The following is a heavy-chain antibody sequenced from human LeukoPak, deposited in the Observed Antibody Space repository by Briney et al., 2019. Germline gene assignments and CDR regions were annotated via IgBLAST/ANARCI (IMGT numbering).Heavy chain of an antibody. D-gene: IGHD4-17*01. V-gene: IGHV4-39*07. J-gene: IGHJ3*02. CDR1: GGSISSSSYY. CDR3: ARADDYGDYGAFDI. Sequence: SETLSLTCTVSGGSISSSSYYWGWIRQPPGKGLEWIGSIYYSGSTYYNPSLKSRVTISVDTSKNQFSLKLSSVTAADTAVYYCARADDYGDYGAFDIWGQGTMVTVSS. CDR2: IYYSGST.